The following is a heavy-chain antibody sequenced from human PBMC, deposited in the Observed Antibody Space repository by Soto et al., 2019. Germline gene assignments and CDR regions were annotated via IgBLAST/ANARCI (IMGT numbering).Heavy chain of an antibody. CDR1: GFSFSSYA. D-gene: IGHD5-18*01. CDR2: ISDDGVYK. CDR3: ARDQNPAMSSHYYGMDV. V-gene: IGHV3-30-3*01. J-gene: IGHJ6*02. Sequence: QVQLVESGGGVVQPGRSLRLSCAASGFSFSSYAIHWVRQAPGKGLEWVVVISDDGVYKFYADSVKGRVTISRDNSKNTLSLQVDSLRVEDTAVYSCARDQNPAMSSHYYGMDVWGQGTTVTVSS.